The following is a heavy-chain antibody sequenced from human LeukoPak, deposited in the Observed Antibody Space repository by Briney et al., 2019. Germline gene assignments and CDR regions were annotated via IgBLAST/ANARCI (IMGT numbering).Heavy chain of an antibody. D-gene: IGHD1-26*01. CDR2: INPNSGVT. V-gene: IGHV1-2*02. J-gene: IGHJ4*02. CDR3: ARGLMSAVGVGYFDY. CDR1: GYTFTAYY. Sequence: ASVRVSCKASGYTFTAYYIHWVRQAPGQGLEWLGWINPNSGVTNYAQKFQGRVTMTRDTSITTAYMELSRLKSDDTAVYYCARGLMSAVGVGYFDYWGQGTLVTVSS.